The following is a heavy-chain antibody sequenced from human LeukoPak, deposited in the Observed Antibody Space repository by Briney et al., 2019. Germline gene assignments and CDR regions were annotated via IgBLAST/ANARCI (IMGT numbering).Heavy chain of an antibody. CDR2: ISSNGGST. CDR1: GFTFSSYA. CDR3: ARAGGYSGYAYFDY. D-gene: IGHD5-12*01. V-gene: IGHV3-64*01. J-gene: IGHJ4*02. Sequence: GGSLRLSCAASGFTFSSYAMHWVRQAPGKGLGYVSAISSNGGSTYYANSVKGRFTISRDNSKNTLYLQMGSLRAEDMAVYYCARAGGYSGYAYFDYWGQGTLVTVSS.